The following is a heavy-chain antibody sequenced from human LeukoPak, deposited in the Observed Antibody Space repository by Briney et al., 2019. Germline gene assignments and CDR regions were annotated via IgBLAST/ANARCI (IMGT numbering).Heavy chain of an antibody. D-gene: IGHD3-10*01. CDR2: IKQDGSEK. J-gene: IGHJ4*02. V-gene: IGHV3-7*03. CDR3: ARDKSAGACTGSSFYY. CDR1: GFTFSNYW. Sequence: GGSLRLSCAASGFTFSNYWMTWVRQAPGKGLEWVASIKQDGSEKYYVDSVKGRFTISRDNAKNSLYLQMNSLRAEDTAIYYCARDKSAGACTGSSFYYWGQGALVTVSS.